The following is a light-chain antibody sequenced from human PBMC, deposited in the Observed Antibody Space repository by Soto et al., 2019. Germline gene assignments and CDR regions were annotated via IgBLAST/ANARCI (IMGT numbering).Light chain of an antibody. CDR3: QQANSFPRT. V-gene: IGKV1-12*01. CDR1: QGFSTW. Sequence: DIRVTQSPSSVSASVEDRVTITCRASQGFSTWLAWYRRKPGRAPELLIYSASSLHSGVPSRFSGSGSGTDFTLTISSLQPEDFATYYCQQANSFPRTFGGGTEVEIK. J-gene: IGKJ4*01. CDR2: SAS.